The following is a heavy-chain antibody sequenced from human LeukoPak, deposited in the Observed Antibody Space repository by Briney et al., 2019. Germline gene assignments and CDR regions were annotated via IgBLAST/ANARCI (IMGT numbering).Heavy chain of an antibody. Sequence: ASVKVSCKASGYTFTSYDINWVRQATGQGLEWMGWMNPNSGNTGYAQKFQGRVTMTRNTSISTAYMELSSLRSEDTAVYYCARGLYDFWSGYQGNNWFDPWGQGTLVTVSS. CDR3: ARGLYDFWSGYQGNNWFDP. CDR1: GYTFTSYD. D-gene: IGHD3-3*01. J-gene: IGHJ5*02. CDR2: MNPNSGNT. V-gene: IGHV1-8*01.